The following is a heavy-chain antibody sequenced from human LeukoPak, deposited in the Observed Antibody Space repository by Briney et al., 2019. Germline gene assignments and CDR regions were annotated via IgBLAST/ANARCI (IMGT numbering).Heavy chain of an antibody. CDR3: ARERGSLWRRWGAGAFDI. J-gene: IGHJ3*02. D-gene: IGHD3-16*01. CDR2: IYSSENI. CDR1: GDSISTYY. V-gene: IGHV4-4*07. Sequence: TSETLSLTCTVSGDSISTYYWTWIRQPAGKGLEWIGRIYSSENINYSPSLKSRVTMSVDTSKNQFSLKMNSVTAADTAVYYCARERGSLWRRWGAGAFDIWGQGTMVTVSS.